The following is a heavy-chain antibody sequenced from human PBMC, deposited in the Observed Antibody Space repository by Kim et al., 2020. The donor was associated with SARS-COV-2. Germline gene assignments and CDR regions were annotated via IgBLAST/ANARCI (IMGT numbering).Heavy chain of an antibody. J-gene: IGHJ4*02. CDR3: ARVGEVGAPFNL. D-gene: IGHD1-26*01. V-gene: IGHV1-2*02. Sequence: ASVKVSCKASGYTFNDYYIHWVRQAPGQGLEWMGWINPNSGATTYAEKFQGRFTMTRDESISTAYMDLIRLRSDDTAVYYCARVGEVGAPFNLWGQGTLVTVSS. CDR1: GYTFNDYY. CDR2: INPNSGAT.